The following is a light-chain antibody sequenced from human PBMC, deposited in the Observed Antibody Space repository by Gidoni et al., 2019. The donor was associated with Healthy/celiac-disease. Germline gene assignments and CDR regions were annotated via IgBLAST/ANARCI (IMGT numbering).Light chain of an antibody. V-gene: IGKV1-8*01. CDR2: AAS. CDR3: QQYYSYPPYT. Sequence: AIRITQSPSSLSASTGDRVTLTCRASQGISSYLAWYQQKPGKAPKLLIYAASTLQSGVPSRFSGSGSGTDFTITISCLQSEDFATYYCQQYYSYPPYTFGQGTKLEIK. CDR1: QGISSY. J-gene: IGKJ2*01.